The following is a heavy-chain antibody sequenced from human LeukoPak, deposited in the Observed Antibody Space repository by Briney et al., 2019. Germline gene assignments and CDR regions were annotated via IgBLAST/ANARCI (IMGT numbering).Heavy chain of an antibody. Sequence: LSXAASXXTFSSYGMHWVRQAPGKGLEWVAVISYDGSNKYYADSVKGRFTISRDNSKNTLYLQMNSLIAEDTAVYYCAKSFDGYNEGSDYWGQGTLVTVSS. CDR1: XXTFSSYG. V-gene: IGHV3-30*18. J-gene: IGHJ4*02. CDR3: AKSFDGYNEGSDY. D-gene: IGHD5-24*01. CDR2: ISYDGSNK.